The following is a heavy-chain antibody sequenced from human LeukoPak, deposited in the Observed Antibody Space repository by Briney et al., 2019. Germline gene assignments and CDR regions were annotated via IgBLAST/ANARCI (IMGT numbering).Heavy chain of an antibody. D-gene: IGHD3-22*01. CDR3: ARADNYYDSSGYWIDY. CDR1: GGTFSSYA. J-gene: IGHJ4*02. CDR2: IIPILGIA. V-gene: IGHV1-69*04. Sequence: SVKVSCKASGGTFSSYAISWVRQAPRQGLEWMGRIIPILGIANYAQKFQGRVTITADKSTSTAYMELSSLRSEDTAVYYCARADNYYDSSGYWIDYWGQGTLVTVSS.